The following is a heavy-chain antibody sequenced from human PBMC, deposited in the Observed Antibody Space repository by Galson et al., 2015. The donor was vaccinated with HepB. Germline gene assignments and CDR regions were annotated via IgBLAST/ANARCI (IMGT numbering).Heavy chain of an antibody. D-gene: IGHD2-2*01. CDR3: AKDLRLFEVVPPGFDY. J-gene: IGHJ4*02. Sequence: SLRLSCATSGFTFDDYAIRWVRQAPGKGLEWVSGISWNDNSIGYADSVKGRFTISRDNAKSSLYLHMNSLRPEDSALYYCAKDLRLFEVVPPGFDYWGQGTLVTVSS. V-gene: IGHV3-9*01. CDR2: ISWNDNSI. CDR1: GFTFDDYA.